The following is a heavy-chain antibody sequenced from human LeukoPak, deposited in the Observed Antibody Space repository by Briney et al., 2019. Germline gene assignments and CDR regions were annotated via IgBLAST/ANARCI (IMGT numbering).Heavy chain of an antibody. D-gene: IGHD1/OR15-1a*01. CDR1: GYTFTTSG. J-gene: IGHJ4*02. Sequence: ASVKVSCKASGYTFTTSGISWVRPAPGQGLEWMGWISAYNGNTNYAQKLQGRVTMTTDTSTSTAYMELRSLRSDDTAVYYCARENIYYFDSWGQGTLVTVSS. V-gene: IGHV1-18*01. CDR3: ARENIYYFDS. CDR2: ISAYNGNT.